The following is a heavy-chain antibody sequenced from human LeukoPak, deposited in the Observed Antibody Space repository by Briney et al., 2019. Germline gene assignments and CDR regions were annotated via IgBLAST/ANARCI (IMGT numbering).Heavy chain of an antibody. Sequence: SETLSLTCTVSGGSYSSSSYYLGWIREPPGKGLEWIASIYYSGSTYSNPSLKSRVTISVDTSKNQFSLKLSSVNAADTAVYYCASTLGYCSSTSCSYFDYWGQGTLVTVSS. CDR1: GGSYSSSSYY. CDR3: ASTLGYCSSTSCSYFDY. J-gene: IGHJ4*02. CDR2: IYYSGST. V-gene: IGHV4-39*01. D-gene: IGHD2-2*01.